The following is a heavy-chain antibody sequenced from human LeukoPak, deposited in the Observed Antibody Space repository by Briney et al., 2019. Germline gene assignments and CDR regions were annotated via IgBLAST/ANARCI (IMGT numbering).Heavy chain of an antibody. CDR3: AGAGDY. J-gene: IGHJ4*02. CDR1: GFAFSSYS. V-gene: IGHV3-48*02. Sequence: GGSLRLSCAASGFAFSSYSMNWVRQAPGKGLEWVSYISDSSSSIYYADSVKGRFTISGDNAKNSLYLQMNSLRDEDTAVYYCAGAGDYWGQGTLVTVSS. CDR2: ISDSSSSI.